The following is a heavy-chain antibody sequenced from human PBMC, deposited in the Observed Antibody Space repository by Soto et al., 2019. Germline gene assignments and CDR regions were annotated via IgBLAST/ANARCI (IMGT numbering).Heavy chain of an antibody. CDR1: GFTFSDYW. CDR2: INKGGSST. CDR3: ARDPPGSGKYLYYGMDV. J-gene: IGHJ6*02. V-gene: IGHV3-74*01. D-gene: IGHD3-10*01. Sequence: EVQLLESGGGLVQTGGSLRLSCATSGFTFSDYWMHWVRQVPGKGLQWVSLINKGGSSTTYADSVRGRFTISRDNARNTLYLQMNSLRADDTAVYYCARDPPGSGKYLYYGMDVWGQGTTVTVSS.